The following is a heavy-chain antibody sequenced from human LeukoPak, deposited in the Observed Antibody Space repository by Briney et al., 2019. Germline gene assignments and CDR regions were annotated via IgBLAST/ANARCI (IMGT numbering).Heavy chain of an antibody. Sequence: PSETLSLTCSVSGGSISNYYWSWIRQPPGKGLEWIGYIYYSGSTNYNPSLKSRVTISVDTSKNQFSLRLSSVTAADTAVYYCARGRWIAAAGSYYYYGMDVWGQGTTVTVSS. CDR1: GGSISNYY. CDR2: IYYSGST. V-gene: IGHV4-59*12. D-gene: IGHD6-13*01. J-gene: IGHJ6*02. CDR3: ARGRWIAAAGSYYYYGMDV.